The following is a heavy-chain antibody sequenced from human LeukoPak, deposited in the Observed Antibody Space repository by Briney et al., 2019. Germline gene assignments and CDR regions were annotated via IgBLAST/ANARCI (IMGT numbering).Heavy chain of an antibody. J-gene: IGHJ4*02. Sequence: GGSLRLSCAASGLTFSDYAMSRFRQAPGKGLEWVSGITSGFTPHYADSVKGRFTISRDNSKNMFHLQLNSLRAEDTAVYYCAKDYSDSRVADVFFEYWGQGTLVTVSS. D-gene: IGHD2-15*01. V-gene: IGHV3-23*01. CDR2: ITSGFTP. CDR1: GLTFSDYA. CDR3: AKDYSDSRVADVFFEY.